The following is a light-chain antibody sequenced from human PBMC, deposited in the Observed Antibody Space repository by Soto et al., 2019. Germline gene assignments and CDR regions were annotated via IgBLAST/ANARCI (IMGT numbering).Light chain of an antibody. Sequence: AIRMTQSPFSLSASVGDRVTITCWASQGISFYLAWYQQKPAIAPNLFIFYALTLQSGVPSRFSGSGSGTDHTLTISSLQPEDFATCYCQQYYITPWTFGQGTKVELK. V-gene: IGKV1D-43*01. CDR2: YAL. CDR3: QQYYITPWT. J-gene: IGKJ1*01. CDR1: QGISFY.